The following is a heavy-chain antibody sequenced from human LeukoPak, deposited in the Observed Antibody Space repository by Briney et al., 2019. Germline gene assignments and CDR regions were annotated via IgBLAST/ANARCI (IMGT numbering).Heavy chain of an antibody. J-gene: IGHJ3*02. V-gene: IGHV1-8*03. CDR1: GYTFTIYD. D-gene: IGHD3-22*01. CDR2: MNPNNGNT. CDR3: ARQRQFYYYDSSGETDAFDI. Sequence: ASVKVSCKASGYTFTIYDINWVRQATGQGLEWMGWMNPNNGNTGYAQKFQGRVTITADESTSTAYMELSSLRSEDTAVYYCARQRQFYYYDSSGETDAFDIWGQGTMVTVSS.